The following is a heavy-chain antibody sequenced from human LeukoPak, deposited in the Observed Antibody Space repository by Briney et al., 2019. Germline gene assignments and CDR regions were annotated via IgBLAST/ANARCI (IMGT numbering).Heavy chain of an antibody. J-gene: IGHJ4*02. Sequence: SQTLSLTRTVYGGSISSSSAYWGWIRQPPGKGLEWIGSIYYSKNTYYNPSLKSRVTISADTSKNQFSLTLGSVSATDTAVYYCVSPRGFSYGYFDYWGQGTLVTVSS. CDR2: IYYSKNT. CDR3: VSPRGFSYGYFDY. D-gene: IGHD5-18*01. CDR1: GGSISSSSAY. V-gene: IGHV4-39*01.